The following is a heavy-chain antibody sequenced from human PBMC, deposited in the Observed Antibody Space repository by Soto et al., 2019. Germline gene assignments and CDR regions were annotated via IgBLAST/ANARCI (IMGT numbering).Heavy chain of an antibody. CDR1: DGSIRNSSYH. D-gene: IGHD3-3*01. CDR2: IYYSGST. Sequence: SETLSLTCTVSDGSIRNSSYHCSRNRQPPGKGREGIGSIYYSGSTYYNPSLKSRVTISVDTSKNQFSLKLSSVTAADTAVYYCARDATIVDTTYYDFWSGMGPQDAFDIWGQGTMVTVSS. J-gene: IGHJ3*02. CDR3: ARDATIVDTTYYDFWSGMGPQDAFDI. V-gene: IGHV4-39*07.